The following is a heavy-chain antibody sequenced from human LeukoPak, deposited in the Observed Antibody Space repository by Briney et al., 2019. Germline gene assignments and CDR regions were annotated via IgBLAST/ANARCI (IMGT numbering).Heavy chain of an antibody. D-gene: IGHD3-10*01. CDR2: TYYRSKWYN. V-gene: IGHV6-1*01. CDR1: GDSVSSNSDA. J-gene: IGHJ4*02. CDR3: ARGTGTFDF. Sequence: SQTLSLTCAISGDSVSSNSDAWSWIRQSPSRGLEWLGRTYYRSKWYNDYAESGKSRITINSDTSKNQFSLQLNSVTPEDTAVYYCARGTGTFDFWGQGTLVTVSS.